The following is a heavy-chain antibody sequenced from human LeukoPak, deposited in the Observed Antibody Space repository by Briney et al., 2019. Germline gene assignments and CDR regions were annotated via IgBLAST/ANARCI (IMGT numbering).Heavy chain of an antibody. D-gene: IGHD3-16*01. V-gene: IGHV3-53*01. CDR2: IYSGANT. CDR1: GFTFSSYS. CDR3: ARLGPYYFDS. Sequence: GGSLRLSCAASGFTFSSYSMNWVRQAPGKGLEWVSVIYSGANTYYADSVQGRFTISRDTSRNTLYLQMNSLRAEDTAVYYCARLGPYYFDSWGQGTLVIVSS. J-gene: IGHJ4*02.